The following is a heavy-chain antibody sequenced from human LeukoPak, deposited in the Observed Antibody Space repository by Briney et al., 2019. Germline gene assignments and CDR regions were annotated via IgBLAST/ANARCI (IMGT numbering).Heavy chain of an antibody. D-gene: IGHD3-22*01. J-gene: IGHJ4*02. CDR3: AKDLDDSSGYYYVD. CDR2: ISYDGSNK. Sequence: GGSLRLSCAASGFTFSSYAMHWVRQAPGKGLEWVAVISYDGSNKYYADSVKGRFTISRDNSKNTLYLQMSSLRAEDTAVYYCAKDLDDSSGYYYVDWGQGTLVTVSS. V-gene: IGHV3-30-3*01. CDR1: GFTFSSYA.